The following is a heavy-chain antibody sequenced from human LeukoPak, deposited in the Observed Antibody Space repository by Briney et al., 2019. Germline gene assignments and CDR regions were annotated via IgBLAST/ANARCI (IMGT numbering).Heavy chain of an antibody. Sequence: PGRSLRLSCAASGFTFSSYAMHWVRQAPGKGLEWVAVISYDGSNKYYADSVKGRFTISRDNSKNTLYLQMNSLRAEDTAVYYCARSETARNWFDPWGQGTLVTASS. D-gene: IGHD6-6*01. V-gene: IGHV3-30-3*01. J-gene: IGHJ5*02. CDR3: ARSETARNWFDP. CDR1: GFTFSSYA. CDR2: ISYDGSNK.